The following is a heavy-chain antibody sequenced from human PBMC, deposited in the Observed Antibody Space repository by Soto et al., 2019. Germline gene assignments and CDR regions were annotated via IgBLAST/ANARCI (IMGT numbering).Heavy chain of an antibody. V-gene: IGHV3-30-3*01. CDR1: GFTFSSYA. J-gene: IGHJ5*02. CDR2: ISYDGSNK. CDR3: ARGGSGSYWP. D-gene: IGHD6-19*01. Sequence: QVQLVESGGGVVQPGRSLRLSCAASGFTFSSYAMHWVRQAPGKGLEWVAVISYDGSNKYYADSVKGRFTISRDNSKNTLYLQMNSLRAEDTAVYYCARGGSGSYWPWGQGTLVTVSS.